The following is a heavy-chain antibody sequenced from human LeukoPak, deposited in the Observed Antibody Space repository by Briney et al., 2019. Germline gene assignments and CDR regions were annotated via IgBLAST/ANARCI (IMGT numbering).Heavy chain of an antibody. J-gene: IGHJ4*02. V-gene: IGHV3-30*18. CDR2: ISYDGSNK. D-gene: IGHD3-16*01. Sequence: GGSLRLSCAASGFTFDDYAMHWVRQAPGKGLEWVAVISYDGSNKYYADSVKGRFTISRDNSKNTLYLQMNSLRAEDTAVYYCAKVGYLGGVRPMARNYFDYWGQGTLVTVSS. CDR3: AKVGYLGGVRPMARNYFDY. CDR1: GFTFDDYA.